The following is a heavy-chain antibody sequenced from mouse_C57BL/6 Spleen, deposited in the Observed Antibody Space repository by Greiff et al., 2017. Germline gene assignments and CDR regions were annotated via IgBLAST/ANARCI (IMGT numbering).Heavy chain of an antibody. CDR1: GYTFTDYN. D-gene: IGHD1-1*01. CDR2: INPNNGGT. V-gene: IGHV1-18*01. CDR3: ARSPDYYGSSYEDWYFDV. Sequence: VQLKQSGPELVKPGASVKIPCKASGYTFTDYNMDWVKQSHGKSLEWIGDINPNNGGTIYNQKFKGKATLTVDKSSSTAYMELRSLTSEDTAVYYCARSPDYYGSSYEDWYFDVWGTGTTVTVSS. J-gene: IGHJ1*03.